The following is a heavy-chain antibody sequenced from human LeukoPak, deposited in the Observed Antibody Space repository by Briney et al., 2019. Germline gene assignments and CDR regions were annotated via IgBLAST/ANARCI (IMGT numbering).Heavy chain of an antibody. D-gene: IGHD5-18*01. CDR2: INHSGST. CDR3: ARAFSYGYSPSDY. CDR1: GESFSGYY. V-gene: IGHV4-34*01. J-gene: IGHJ4*02. Sequence: SETLSLTCAVYGESFSGYYWSWIRQPPGKGLEWIGEINHSGSTNYNPSLKSRVTISVDTSKNQFSLKLSSVTAADTAVYYCARAFSYGYSPSDYWGQGTLVTVSS.